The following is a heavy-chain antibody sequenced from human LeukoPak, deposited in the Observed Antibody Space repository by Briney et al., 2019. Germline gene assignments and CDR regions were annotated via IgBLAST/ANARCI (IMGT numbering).Heavy chain of an antibody. Sequence: MTSETLSLTYTVSGGSISNYYWSWIRQPPGKGLEWIGYIYYSGSTNYNPSLKSRVTISVDTSKNQFSLKLRSVTAADTAVYYCARVHLDTGYRWGQGTLVTVSS. CDR2: IYYSGST. D-gene: IGHD5-18*01. V-gene: IGHV4-59*01. J-gene: IGHJ5*02. CDR1: GGSISNYY. CDR3: ARVHLDTGYR.